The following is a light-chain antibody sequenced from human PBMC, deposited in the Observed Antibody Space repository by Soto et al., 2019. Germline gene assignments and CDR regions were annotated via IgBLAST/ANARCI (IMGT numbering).Light chain of an antibody. CDR1: QSLLYSNGFNY. J-gene: IGKJ1*01. CDR3: MQALQTPWT. CDR2: LAS. V-gene: IGKV2-28*01. Sequence: EIVMTQSPLTLPVTPGEPASISCRSSQSLLYSNGFNYVDWFLQRPGQSPQLLIYLASKRAFGVPDRFSGSGSGTDFTLKISRVEAEDVGVYYCMQALQTPWTFGQGTKVDIK.